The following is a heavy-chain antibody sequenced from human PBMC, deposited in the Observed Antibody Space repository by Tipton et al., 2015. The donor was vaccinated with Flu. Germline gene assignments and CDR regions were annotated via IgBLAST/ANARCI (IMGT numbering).Heavy chain of an antibody. CDR1: GYTFTSYD. Sequence: VQLVQSGAEVKKRGASVKVSCKASGYTFTSYDINWVRQATGQGLEWMGWMNPNSGNTGYAQKFQGRVTMTRNTSISTAYMELSSLRSEDTAVYYWARAYCSSTSCSYNYYYYGMDVWGQGTTVTVSS. V-gene: IGHV1-8*01. D-gene: IGHD2-2*01. CDR3: ARAYCSSTSCSYNYYYYGMDV. CDR2: MNPNSGNT. J-gene: IGHJ6*02.